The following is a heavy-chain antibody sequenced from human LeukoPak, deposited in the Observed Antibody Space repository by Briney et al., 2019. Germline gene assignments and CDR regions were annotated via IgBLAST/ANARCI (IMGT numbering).Heavy chain of an antibody. CDR1: GFTFSSYA. Sequence: GGSLRLSCAASGFTFSSYAMSWVRQAPGKGLEWVSSITSSGAATYYADSVKGRFTISRGNSDNTLYLQMNSLRAEDTAVYYCAKDRPNYYGSNGHYYKLNGDCWGQGTLVTVSS. D-gene: IGHD3-22*01. CDR3: AKDRPNYYGSNGHYYKLNGDC. J-gene: IGHJ4*02. CDR2: ITSSGAAT. V-gene: IGHV3-23*01.